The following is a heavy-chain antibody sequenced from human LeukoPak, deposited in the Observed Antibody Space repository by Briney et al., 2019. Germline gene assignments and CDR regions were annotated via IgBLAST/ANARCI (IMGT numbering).Heavy chain of an antibody. CDR1: GFTFSDYY. J-gene: IGHJ4*02. V-gene: IGHV3-11*04. CDR3: ARDMGAYYYDSSGYYQLDY. CDR2: ISSSGSTI. D-gene: IGHD3-22*01. Sequence: GGSLRLSCAASGFTFSDYYMSWIRQAPGKGLEWVSYISSSGSTIYYADSVKGRFTISRDNAKNSLCLQMNSLRAEGTAVYYCARDMGAYYYDSSGYYQLDYWGQGTLVTVSS.